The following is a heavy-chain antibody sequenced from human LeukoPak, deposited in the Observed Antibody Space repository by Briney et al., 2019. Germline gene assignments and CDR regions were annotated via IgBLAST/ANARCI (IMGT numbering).Heavy chain of an antibody. CDR3: ARGVYYDFWSGSPGDFDY. J-gene: IGHJ4*02. CDR1: GGSFSGYY. CDR2: INHSGST. D-gene: IGHD3-3*01. Sequence: PSETLSLTCAVYGGSFSGYYWSWIRQPPGKGLEWIGEINHSGSTNYNPSLRSRVTISVDTSKNQFSLKLSSVTAADTAVYYCARGVYYDFWSGSPGDFDYWGQGTLVTVSS. V-gene: IGHV4-34*01.